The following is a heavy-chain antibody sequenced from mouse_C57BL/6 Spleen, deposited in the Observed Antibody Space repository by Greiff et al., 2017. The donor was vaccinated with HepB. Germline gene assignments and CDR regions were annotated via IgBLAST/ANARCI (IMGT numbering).Heavy chain of an antibody. CDR2: ISDGGSYT. V-gene: IGHV5-4*01. D-gene: IGHD1-2*01. Sequence: DVMLVESGGGLVKPGGSLKLSCAASGFTFSSYAMSWVRQTPEKRLEWVATISDGGSYTYYPDNVKGRFTISRDNAKNNLYLQMSHLKSEDTAMYYCARDHSTGAMDYWGQGTSVTVSS. CDR1: GFTFSSYA. J-gene: IGHJ4*01. CDR3: ARDHSTGAMDY.